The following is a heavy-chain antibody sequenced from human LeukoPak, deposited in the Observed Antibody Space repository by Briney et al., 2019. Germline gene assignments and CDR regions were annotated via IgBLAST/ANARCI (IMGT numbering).Heavy chain of an antibody. CDR2: ITTSSRDI. V-gene: IGHV3-48*02. Sequence: PGGSLRLSCATSGFDFNTYSMTWVRQAPGKGLEWVSYITTSSRDIQYADSVKGRFTISRDNAKNSLYLQMNSLRDEDTAVYYCTRGAYSGTSLFDYWGQGTLVTVSS. D-gene: IGHD2-15*01. J-gene: IGHJ4*02. CDR3: TRGAYSGTSLFDY. CDR1: GFDFNTYS.